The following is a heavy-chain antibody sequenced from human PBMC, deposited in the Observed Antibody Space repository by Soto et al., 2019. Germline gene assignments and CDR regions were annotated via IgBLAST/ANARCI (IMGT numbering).Heavy chain of an antibody. V-gene: IGHV4-30-4*01. Sequence: SETLSLTCTVSGGSISSRDYYWSWIRQPPGKGLEWIGYIYYSGSSYYNPSLKSRATISVDTSKNQFSLKLTFVTAADTAVYYCARAQLVGYYFDYWGQGTLVTVSS. CDR1: GGSISSRDYY. D-gene: IGHD2-2*01. CDR3: ARAQLVGYYFDY. J-gene: IGHJ4*02. CDR2: IYYSGSS.